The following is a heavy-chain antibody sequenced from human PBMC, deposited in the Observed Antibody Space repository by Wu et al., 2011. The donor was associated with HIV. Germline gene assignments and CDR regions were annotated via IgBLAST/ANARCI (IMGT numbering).Heavy chain of an antibody. D-gene: IGHD2-21*02. J-gene: IGHJ4*02. Sequence: QVQLVQSGAEVKKPGSSVRVSCKSSGDSFTKFALSWVRQAPGQGLEWMGGVIPIFGSTNYAQQFQGKVTITADTSTNTAYLDLSNLTSSDTAVYFCAREGGQGTCGGGDCYSAFDQWGQGTLVTVSS. CDR3: AREGGQGTCGGGDCYSAFDQ. CDR1: GDSFTKFA. CDR2: VIPIFGST. V-gene: IGHV1-69*14.